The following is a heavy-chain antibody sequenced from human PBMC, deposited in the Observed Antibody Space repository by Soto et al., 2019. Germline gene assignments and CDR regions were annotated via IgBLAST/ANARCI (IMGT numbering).Heavy chain of an antibody. CDR3: ARAVAVAADFDY. CDR1: GYTFTGYA. D-gene: IGHD6-19*01. Sequence: ASVKVSCKASGYTFTGYAMHWVRQAPGQRLEWMGWINAGNGNTKYSQKFQGRFTITRDTSASTAYMELSSLRSEDTAVYYCARAVAVAADFDYWGQGTLVTVSS. CDR2: INAGNGNT. J-gene: IGHJ4*02. V-gene: IGHV1-3*01.